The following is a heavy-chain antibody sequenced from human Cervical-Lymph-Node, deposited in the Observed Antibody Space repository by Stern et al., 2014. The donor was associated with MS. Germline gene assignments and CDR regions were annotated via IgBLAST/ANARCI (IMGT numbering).Heavy chain of an antibody. D-gene: IGHD3-22*01. J-gene: IGHJ4*02. CDR3: ARSYYDSGGFEPYFDY. Sequence: QVQLQESGPGLVKPSETLSLTCTVSGGSISSGTYYWDWIRQPPEKGLEWIGSIYYSGHTYYNPSLKTRLTLSVDTSKNQFSLHLSSVTAADTAVYYCARSYYDSGGFEPYFDYWGQGTLVTVSS. V-gene: IGHV4-39*01. CDR2: IYYSGHT. CDR1: GGSISSGTYY.